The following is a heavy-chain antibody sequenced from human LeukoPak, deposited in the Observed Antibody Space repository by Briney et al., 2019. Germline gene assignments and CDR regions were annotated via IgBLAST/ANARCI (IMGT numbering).Heavy chain of an antibody. CDR2: ISCSGSTI. D-gene: IGHD2-15*01. CDR3: ARGCSGGSCYSSYYYYYMDV. V-gene: IGHV3-11*01. J-gene: IGHJ6*03. Sequence: GGSLRLSCAASGFTFSDYYMSWIRQAPGKGLEWVSYISCSGSTIYYADSVKGRFTISRDNAKNSLYLQMNSLRAEDTAVYYCARGCSGGSCYSSYYYYYMDVWGKGTTVTVSS. CDR1: GFTFSDYY.